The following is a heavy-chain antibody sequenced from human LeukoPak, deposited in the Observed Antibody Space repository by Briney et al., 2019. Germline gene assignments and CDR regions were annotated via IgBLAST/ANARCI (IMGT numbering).Heavy chain of an antibody. CDR1: GYTFTSYA. CDR2: INAGNGNT. V-gene: IGHV1-3*01. Sequence: ASVKVSCKASGYTFTSYAMHWVRQAPGQRLEWMGWINAGNGNTKYSQKFQGRVTITRDTSASTAYMELSSLRAEDTAVYYCAKDRGNNYGLGVSWGQGTLVTVSS. D-gene: IGHD5-18*01. J-gene: IGHJ5*02. CDR3: AKDRGNNYGLGVS.